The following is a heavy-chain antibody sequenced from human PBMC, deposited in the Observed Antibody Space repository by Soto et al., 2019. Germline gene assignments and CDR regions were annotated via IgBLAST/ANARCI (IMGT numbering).Heavy chain of an antibody. CDR2: IYYSGST. CDR3: ASTSSGWYWYSGFDY. J-gene: IGHJ4*02. CDR1: GGSISSSSYY. D-gene: IGHD6-19*01. V-gene: IGHV4-39*01. Sequence: PSETLSLTCTASGGSISSSSYYWGWIRQPPGKGLEWIGSIYYSGSTYYNPSLKSRVTISVDTSKNQFSLKLSSVTAADTAVYYCASTSSGWYWYSGFDYWGQGTLVTVSS.